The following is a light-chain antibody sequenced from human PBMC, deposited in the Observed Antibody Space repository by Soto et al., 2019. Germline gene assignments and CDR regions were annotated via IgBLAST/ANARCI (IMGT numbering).Light chain of an antibody. Sequence: QSALTQPASVSGSPGQSITISCTGTSRDVGGYTYVSWYQQHPGKAPKLLIYEVSNRPSGVSNRLSGSKSGNTASLTISGLQAEDEDDYYCSSYTSSSTLVFGTGTKLTVL. CDR1: SRDVGGYTY. CDR3: SSYTSSSTLV. CDR2: EVS. J-gene: IGLJ1*01. V-gene: IGLV2-14*01.